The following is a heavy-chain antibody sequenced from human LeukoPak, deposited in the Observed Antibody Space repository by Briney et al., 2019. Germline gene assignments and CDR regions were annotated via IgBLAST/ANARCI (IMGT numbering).Heavy chain of an antibody. CDR1: GFTFDDYA. V-gene: IGHV3-9*01. D-gene: IGHD6-13*01. CDR3: AKGPSYSSSWLDY. J-gene: IGHJ4*02. Sequence: GRSLRLSCAASGFTFDDYAMHWVRQAPGKGLEWVSGISWNSGSIGYADSVKGRFTISRDNAKNSLYLHMNSLRAEDTALYYCAKGPSYSSSWLDYWGQGTLVTVSS. CDR2: ISWNSGSI.